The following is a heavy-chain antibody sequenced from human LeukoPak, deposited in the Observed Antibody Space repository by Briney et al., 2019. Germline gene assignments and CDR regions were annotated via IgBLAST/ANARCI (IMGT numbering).Heavy chain of an antibody. V-gene: IGHV3-48*04. CDR2: ISSSGSTI. CDR1: GFTFSSSW. J-gene: IGHJ4*02. Sequence: GGSLRLSCAASGFTFSSSWMNWVRQAPGKGLEWVSYISSSGSTIYYADSVKGRFTISRDNAKNSLYLQMNSLRAEDTAVYYCASARYGGIFDYWGQGTLVTVSS. CDR3: ASARYGGIFDY. D-gene: IGHD4-23*01.